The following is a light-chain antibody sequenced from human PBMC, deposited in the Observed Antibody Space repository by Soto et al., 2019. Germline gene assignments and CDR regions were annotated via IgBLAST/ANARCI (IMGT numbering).Light chain of an antibody. Sequence: ENVLTQSPGTLSLFPGERATLSCRASQSITLNYLAWYQQKPGQAPRLLISGASSRATGIPDRFSGSGSRTDFTLTISRLEPEDFAVYYCQQYGSSPYTFGQGTKVESK. V-gene: IGKV3-20*01. J-gene: IGKJ2*01. CDR2: GAS. CDR3: QQYGSSPYT. CDR1: QSITLNY.